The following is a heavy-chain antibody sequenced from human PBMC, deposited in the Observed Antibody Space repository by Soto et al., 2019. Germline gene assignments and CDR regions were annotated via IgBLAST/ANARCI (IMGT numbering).Heavy chain of an antibody. D-gene: IGHD2-2*01. Sequence: TLSLTCTVSGGSIRSSSYYRGWIRQSPGKGLEWIGSMYFSGSTYNNPSLKSRVTISVDTSKNQFSLKLSSVTAADTAVYFCASLRYCSSISCYGAFDFWGQGTMVTVSS. CDR2: MYFSGST. CDR3: ASLRYCSSISCYGAFDF. V-gene: IGHV4-39*07. CDR1: GGSIRSSSYY. J-gene: IGHJ3*01.